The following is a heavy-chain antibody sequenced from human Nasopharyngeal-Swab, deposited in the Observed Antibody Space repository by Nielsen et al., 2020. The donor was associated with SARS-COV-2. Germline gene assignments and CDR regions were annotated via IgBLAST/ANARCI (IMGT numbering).Heavy chain of an antibody. V-gene: IGHV3-9*01. CDR3: AKDPGDYYGMDV. CDR1: GFPLDAYA. Sequence: SLKISCAASGFPLDAYAMPWVRQAPGKGLEWVSGISWNSGSIGYADSVKGRFTISRDNAKNSLYLQMNSLRAEDTALYYCAKDPGDYYGMDVWGQGTTVTVSS. CDR2: ISWNSGSI. J-gene: IGHJ6*02.